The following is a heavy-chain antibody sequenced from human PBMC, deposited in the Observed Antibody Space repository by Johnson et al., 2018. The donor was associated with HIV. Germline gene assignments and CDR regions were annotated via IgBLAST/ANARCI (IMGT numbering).Heavy chain of an antibody. Sequence: QVQLVESGGGVVQPGRSLRLSCAASGFTFSSYAMHWVRQAPGKGLEWVAVISYDGSNKYYADSVKGRFTISRDNSKNTLYLQMNSLRPEDTALYYCAKDDRISSWGQGTMVIVSS. V-gene: IGHV3-30-3*02. CDR3: AKDDRISS. CDR2: ISYDGSNK. J-gene: IGHJ3*01. D-gene: IGHD1-14*01. CDR1: GFTFSSYA.